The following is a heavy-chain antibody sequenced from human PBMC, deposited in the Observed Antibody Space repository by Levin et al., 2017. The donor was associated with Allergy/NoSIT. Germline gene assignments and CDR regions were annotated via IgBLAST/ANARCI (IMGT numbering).Heavy chain of an antibody. CDR2: IYSGGST. CDR1: GFTVSSNY. D-gene: IGHD3-10*01. Sequence: PGGSLRLSCAASGFTVSSNYMSWVRQAPGKGLEWVSVIYSGGSTYYADSVKGRFTISRDNSKNTLYLQMNSLRAEDTAVYYCARDGSGSYYNPQSFDYWGQGTLVTVSS. V-gene: IGHV3-53*01. J-gene: IGHJ4*02. CDR3: ARDGSGSYYNPQSFDY.